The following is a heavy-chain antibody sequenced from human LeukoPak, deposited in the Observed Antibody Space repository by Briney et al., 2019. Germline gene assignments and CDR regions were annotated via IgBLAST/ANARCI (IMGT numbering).Heavy chain of an antibody. CDR1: GFTFSNSA. CDR2: VSGSGGST. Sequence: GGSLRLSCAASGFTFSNSAMSLVRQAPGKGLEWVSSVSGSGGSTNYADSVKGRFTISRDNSKNTLYLQVNSLRAEDTAVYYCARADTSGYIYYFDYWGQGTLVTVS. D-gene: IGHD3-22*01. J-gene: IGHJ4*02. CDR3: ARADTSGYIYYFDY. V-gene: IGHV3-23*01.